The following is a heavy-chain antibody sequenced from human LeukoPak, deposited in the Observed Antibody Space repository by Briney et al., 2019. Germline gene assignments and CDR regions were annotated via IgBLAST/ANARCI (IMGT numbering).Heavy chain of an antibody. V-gene: IGHV3-30*02. CDR1: GFTFKTFG. J-gene: IGHJ4*02. Sequence: GGSLRLSCAVSGFTFKTFGMHWVRQAPGKGLEWVAFIRNDGGTKDYADSVKGRFTISRDNSKNTLYLQMNSLTTEDTAVYYCAKGQDDGGNPNLDHWGQGTLVTVSS. CDR3: AKGQDDGGNPNLDH. CDR2: IRNDGGTK. D-gene: IGHD4-23*01.